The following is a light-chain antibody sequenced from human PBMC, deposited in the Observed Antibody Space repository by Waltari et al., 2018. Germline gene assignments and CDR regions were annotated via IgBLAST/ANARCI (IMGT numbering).Light chain of an antibody. V-gene: IGKV3-11*01. Sequence: ETVLTQSPATMSLSPGERATLSCSASQTINNHLAWYHQKPGQAPRLLIYDASNRATGSPARFSGSGSGTDFTLTISSLEPEDFAVYYCQQRYNWPWTFGQGTKVEIE. CDR2: DAS. CDR3: QQRYNWPWT. CDR1: QTINNH. J-gene: IGKJ1*01.